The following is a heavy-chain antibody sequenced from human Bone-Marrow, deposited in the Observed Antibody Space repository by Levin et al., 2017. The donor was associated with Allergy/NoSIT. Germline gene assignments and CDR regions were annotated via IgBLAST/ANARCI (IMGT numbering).Heavy chain of an antibody. J-gene: IGHJ3*01. Sequence: GGSLRLSCAVSGISVSSTFMIWVRQAPGKGLEYISVMYSGGTTFYADSVKGLFTISRDNSKNTMYLQMDSLRAEDTAVYYCARGGVNDAFDLWGQGTMVTVSA. CDR1: GISVSSTF. CDR3: ARGGVNDAFDL. V-gene: IGHV3-66*01. CDR2: MYSGGTT.